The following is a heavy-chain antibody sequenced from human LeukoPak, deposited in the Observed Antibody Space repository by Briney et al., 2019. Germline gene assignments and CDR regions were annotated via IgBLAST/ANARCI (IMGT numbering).Heavy chain of an antibody. D-gene: IGHD5-12*01. CDR3: ARAYTGFEAFDY. CDR1: GYTFTGYY. CDR2: INPNSGGT. J-gene: IGHJ4*02. Sequence: GASVKVSCKASGYTFTGYYMHWVREAPGQGLEWMGWINPNSGGTNYAQKFQGRVTMTRDTSISTAYMELSSLRSDDTAVYHCARAYTGFEAFDYWGQGVPVTVSS. V-gene: IGHV1-2*02.